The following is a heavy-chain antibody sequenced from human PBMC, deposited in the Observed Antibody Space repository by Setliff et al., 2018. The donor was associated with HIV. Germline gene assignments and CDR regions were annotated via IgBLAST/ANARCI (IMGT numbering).Heavy chain of an antibody. D-gene: IGHD6-13*01. Sequence: PGGSLRLSCAASGFTFSYYGVHWVRQAPGKGLDWVASILFDGTYKYYAASVNGRFTISRDNSKNTLFLQMGSLRTEDTAVYFCAKNLYSSIWSPLDYWGQGTLVTVSS. CDR1: GFTFSYYG. J-gene: IGHJ4*02. CDR2: ILFDGTYK. CDR3: AKNLYSSIWSPLDY. V-gene: IGHV3-30*02.